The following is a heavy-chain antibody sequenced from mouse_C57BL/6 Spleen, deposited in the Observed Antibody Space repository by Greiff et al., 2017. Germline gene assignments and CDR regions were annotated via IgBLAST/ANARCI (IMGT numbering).Heavy chain of an antibody. D-gene: IGHD1-1*01. CDR1: GFTFSDYG. V-gene: IGHV5-17*01. CDR3: ARSISTVSPAFAY. Sequence: EVQVVESGGGLVKPGGSLKLSCAASGFTFSDYGMHWVRQAPEKGLEWVAYISSGSSTIYYADTVKGRFTLSRDNAKNTLFLQMTSLRSEDTAMYYCARSISTVSPAFAYWGQGTLVTVSA. CDR2: ISSGSSTI. J-gene: IGHJ3*01.